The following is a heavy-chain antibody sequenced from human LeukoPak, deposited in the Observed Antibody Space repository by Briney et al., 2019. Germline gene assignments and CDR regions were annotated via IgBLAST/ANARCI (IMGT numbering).Heavy chain of an antibody. V-gene: IGHV4-34*01. J-gene: IGHJ5*02. Sequence: SETLSLTCAVYGGSFSGNYWNWIRQPPGKGLEWIGEINHGGNTNYSPSLKSRVTISVDTPKNQFSLKLSSVTAADTAVYYCARGLTTVTTFNWFDPWGQGTLVTVSS. CDR1: GGSFSGNY. D-gene: IGHD4-17*01. CDR2: INHGGNT. CDR3: ARGLTTVTTFNWFDP.